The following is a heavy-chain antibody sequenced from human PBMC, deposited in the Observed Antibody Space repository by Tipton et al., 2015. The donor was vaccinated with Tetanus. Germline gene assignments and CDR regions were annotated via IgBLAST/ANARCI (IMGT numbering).Heavy chain of an antibody. CDR3: ARDAGGPYGDYATFDY. Sequence: SLRLSCAASGFTFSDYYMSWIRQAPGKGLEWVSYISSSGSSIYYADSVKGRFTISRDNSKNTLYLQMNSLRAEDTAVYYCARDAGGPYGDYATFDYWGQGTLVTVSS. CDR1: GFTFSDYY. CDR2: ISSSGSSI. J-gene: IGHJ4*02. D-gene: IGHD4-17*01. V-gene: IGHV3-11*01.